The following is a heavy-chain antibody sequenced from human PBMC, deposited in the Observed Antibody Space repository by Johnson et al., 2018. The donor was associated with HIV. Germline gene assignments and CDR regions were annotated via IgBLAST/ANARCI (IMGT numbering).Heavy chain of an antibody. J-gene: IGHJ3*02. Sequence: QVQLVESGGGVVQPGRSLRLSCAASGFTFSSYAMHWVRQAPGKGLEWVAVISYDGSNQYYADSVKGRFTISRDNAKNSLYLQMNSLRPEDTAVYYCARDHGWSRGWLFDAFDIWGQGTMVTVSS. D-gene: IGHD6-19*01. CDR1: GFTFSSYA. CDR3: ARDHGWSRGWLFDAFDI. V-gene: IGHV3-30*04. CDR2: ISYDGSNQ.